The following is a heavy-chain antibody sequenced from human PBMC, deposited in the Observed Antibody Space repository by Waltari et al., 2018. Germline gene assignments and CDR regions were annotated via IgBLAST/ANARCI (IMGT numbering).Heavy chain of an antibody. V-gene: IGHV4-34*02. D-gene: IGHD2-21*01. J-gene: IGHJ4*02. Sequence: QVQLQQWGARLLKPSETLSLTCAVSGGSFSGHYWAWIRQAPGKGLEWIGEINHRGPINHNPSLKSRVTISVDTSKSQFSLSLNSVTAADTAVYYCARNSRDGYRLPGIIAYWGQGSLVTVSS. CDR3: ARNSRDGYRLPGIIAY. CDR2: INHRGPI. CDR1: GGSFSGHY.